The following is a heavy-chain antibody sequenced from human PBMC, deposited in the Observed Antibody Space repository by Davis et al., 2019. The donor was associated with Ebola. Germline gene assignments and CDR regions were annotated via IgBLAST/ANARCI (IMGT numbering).Heavy chain of an antibody. Sequence: GGSLRLSCTASGFSISSDYINWVRQAPGKGLEWVSVIYTGSGGATYYADSVKGRFTLSRDNSKNTVYLQMDSLRVEDTAVYYCARGDGYNYWDYWGQGTLVTVSS. CDR2: IYTGSGGAT. CDR1: GFSISSDY. J-gene: IGHJ4*02. V-gene: IGHV3-53*01. D-gene: IGHD5-24*01. CDR3: ARGDGYNYWDY.